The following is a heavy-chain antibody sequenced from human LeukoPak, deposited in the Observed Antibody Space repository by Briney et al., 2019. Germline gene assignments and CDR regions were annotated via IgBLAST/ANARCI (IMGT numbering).Heavy chain of an antibody. Sequence: SETLSLTCTVSGGSIRSYYWSWIRQPPGKKLEWIGYIHSSGSTSYNPSLRSRVAISADTSRNQVSLNLKFLTSADTAVYYCARDRYNRRTYYDFWSGYSFDPWGQGTLVTVSS. CDR2: IHSSGST. D-gene: IGHD3-3*01. V-gene: IGHV4-59*01. J-gene: IGHJ5*02. CDR3: ARDRYNRRTYYDFWSGYSFDP. CDR1: GGSIRSYY.